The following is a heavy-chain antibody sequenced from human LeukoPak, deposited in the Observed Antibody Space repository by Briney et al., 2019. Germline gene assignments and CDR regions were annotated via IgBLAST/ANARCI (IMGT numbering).Heavy chain of an antibody. V-gene: IGHV3-21*01. Sequence: GGSLRLSCAASGFTFSSYSMNWVRQAPGKGLGWVSSISSSSSYIYYADSVKGRFTISRDNAKNSLYLQMNSLRPEDTALYYCARDKSYFGSGNYHYFDSWGQGALVIVSS. J-gene: IGHJ4*02. D-gene: IGHD3-10*01. CDR2: ISSSSSYI. CDR1: GFTFSSYS. CDR3: ARDKSYFGSGNYHYFDS.